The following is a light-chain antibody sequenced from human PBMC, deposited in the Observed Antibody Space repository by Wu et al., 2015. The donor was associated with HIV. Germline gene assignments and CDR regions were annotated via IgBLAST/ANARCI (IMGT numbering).Light chain of an antibody. V-gene: IGKV3-20*01. CDR3: QQYVKSRYT. Sequence: EIVLTQSPGILSLFPGETATLSCRVSQSISNNFLAWYQQRPGQAPRVLIYGASNRATGVPDRFSGSGSGTDFILTISRLEAEDFVVYYCQQYVKSRYTFGQGTKLEI. CDR1: QSISNNF. CDR2: GAS. J-gene: IGKJ2*01.